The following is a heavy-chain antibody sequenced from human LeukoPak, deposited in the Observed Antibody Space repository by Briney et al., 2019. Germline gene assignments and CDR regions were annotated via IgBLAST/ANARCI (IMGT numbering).Heavy chain of an antibody. CDR1: GGSFSGYY. Sequence: SETLSLTCAVYGGSFSGYYWSWIRQPPGKGLEWIGEINHSGSTNYIPSLKSRVTISVDTSKNQFSLKLSSVTAADTAVYYCALGPNIDYWGQGTLVTVSS. V-gene: IGHV4-34*01. J-gene: IGHJ4*02. CDR3: ALGPNIDY. CDR2: INHSGST.